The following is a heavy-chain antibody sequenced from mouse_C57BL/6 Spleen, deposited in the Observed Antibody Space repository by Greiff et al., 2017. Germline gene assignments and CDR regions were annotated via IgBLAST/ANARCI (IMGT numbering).Heavy chain of an antibody. CDR3: ARNGDDYAMDD. J-gene: IGHJ4*01. Sequence: EVQRVESGGDLLKPGGSLKLSCAASGFTFSSYGMSWVRQTPDKRLEWVATISSGGSYTYYPDSVKGRFTISRDNAKNNLYLQMSSLKSEDTAMYYCARNGDDYAMDDWGQGTSVTVSS. CDR2: ISSGGSYT. D-gene: IGHD4-1*01. CDR1: GFTFSSYG. V-gene: IGHV5-6*01.